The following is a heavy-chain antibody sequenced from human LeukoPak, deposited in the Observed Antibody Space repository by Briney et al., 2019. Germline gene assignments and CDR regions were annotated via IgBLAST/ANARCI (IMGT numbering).Heavy chain of an antibody. D-gene: IGHD3-22*01. Sequence: RASVKVSCKASGYTCTSYYMHWVRQAPGQGLVWMGIINPSGGSTSYAQKFQGRVTMTRDTSTSTVYMELSSLRSEDTAVYYCARAQYYYDSSGYYPASFDYWGQGTLVTVSS. CDR3: ARAQYYYDSSGYYPASFDY. J-gene: IGHJ4*02. CDR1: GYTCTSYY. V-gene: IGHV1-46*01. CDR2: INPSGGST.